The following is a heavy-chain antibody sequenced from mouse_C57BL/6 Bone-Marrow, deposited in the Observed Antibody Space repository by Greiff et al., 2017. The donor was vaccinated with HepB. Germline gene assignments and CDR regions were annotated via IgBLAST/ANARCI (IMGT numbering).Heavy chain of an antibody. V-gene: IGHV7-3*01. J-gene: IGHJ4*01. CDR1: GFTFTDYY. D-gene: IGHD1-1*01. CDR3: ARLYYGSSPYYAMDY. CDR2: IRNKANGYTT. Sequence: EVKLMESGGGLVQPGGSLSLSCAASGFTFTDYYMSWVRQPPGKALEWLGFIRNKANGYTTEYSASVKGRFTISRDNSQSILYLQMNALRAEDSATYYCARLYYGSSPYYAMDYWGQGTSVTVSS.